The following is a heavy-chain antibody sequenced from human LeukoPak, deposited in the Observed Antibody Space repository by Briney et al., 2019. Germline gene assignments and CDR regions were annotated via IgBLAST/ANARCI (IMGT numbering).Heavy chain of an antibody. D-gene: IGHD4/OR15-4a*01. CDR2: INHSGST. Sequence: PSETLSLTCAVYGGSFSGYYWSWIRQPPGKGLEWIGEINHSGSTNYNPSLKSRVTISVDTSKNQFSLKLSSVTAADTAVYYCARRAGAYSHPYDYWGQGTLVTVSS. J-gene: IGHJ4*02. V-gene: IGHV4-34*01. CDR1: GGSFSGYY. CDR3: ARRAGAYSHPYDY.